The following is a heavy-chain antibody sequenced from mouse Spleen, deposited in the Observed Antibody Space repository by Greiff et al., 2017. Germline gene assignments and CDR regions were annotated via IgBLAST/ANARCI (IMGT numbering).Heavy chain of an antibody. V-gene: IGHV2-4-1*01. D-gene: IGHD4-1*01. CDR2: IWSDGST. J-gene: IGHJ2*01. CDR3: GRKGDWDADYFDY. Sequence: VQRVESGPGLVAPSQSLSITCTVSGFSLTNYAVHWVRQSPGKGLEWLGVIWSDGSTDYYAAFISRLSIRKDNSKSQVFFKMNSQQAEDTAIYYCGRKGDWDADYFDYWGQGTTLPVSS. CDR1: GFSLTNYA.